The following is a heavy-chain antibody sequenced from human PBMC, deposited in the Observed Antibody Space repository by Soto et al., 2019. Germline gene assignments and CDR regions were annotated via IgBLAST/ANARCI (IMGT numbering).Heavy chain of an antibody. CDR2: INGSNGNT. Sequence: QVQFVQSGAEVKKPGASVKVSCKASGYSCTNYGIHWVRQAPGQRLEWMGWINGSNGNTKYSQKFEGRVSIIRETSATTAYMEMSSLRSEDTAVYYCARDPGGDAVDAFNIWGQGTMVSVSS. D-gene: IGHD3-16*01. CDR3: ARDPGGDAVDAFNI. J-gene: IGHJ3*02. V-gene: IGHV1-3*01. CDR1: GYSCTNYG.